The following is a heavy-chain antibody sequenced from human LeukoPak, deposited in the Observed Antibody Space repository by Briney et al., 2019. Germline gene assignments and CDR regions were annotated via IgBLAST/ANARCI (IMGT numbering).Heavy chain of an antibody. CDR2: INSDGSST. Sequence: GGSLRLSCAACGFTFSSYWMHWVRQAPGKGLVWVLRINSDGSSTSYADSVKGRFTISRDNAKNTLYLQMNSLRAEDTAVYYCARDGGSYYVYWGQGTLVTVSS. V-gene: IGHV3-74*01. CDR3: ARDGGSYYVY. D-gene: IGHD1-26*01. J-gene: IGHJ4*02. CDR1: GFTFSSYW.